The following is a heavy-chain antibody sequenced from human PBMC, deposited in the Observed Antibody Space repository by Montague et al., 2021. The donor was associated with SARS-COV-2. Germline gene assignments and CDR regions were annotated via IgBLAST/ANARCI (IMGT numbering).Heavy chain of an antibody. Sequence: FLRLSCAASGFTSSTYAMTWFRQAPGKGLEWVSSISASGVRTHYPDSVKVRFTISRDNSKNTLYLQMSSLRAEDASVYCCLNYHGSGSYVDFWGQGTLVTVSP. J-gene: IGHJ4*02. V-gene: IGHV3-23*01. CDR1: GFTSSTYA. CDR2: ISASGVRT. CDR3: LNYHGSGSYVDF. D-gene: IGHD3-10*01.